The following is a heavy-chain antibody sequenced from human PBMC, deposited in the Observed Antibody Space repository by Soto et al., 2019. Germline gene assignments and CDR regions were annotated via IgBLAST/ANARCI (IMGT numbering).Heavy chain of an antibody. V-gene: IGHV3-48*01. D-gene: IGHD3-9*01. J-gene: IGHJ6*02. Sequence: EVQLVESGGGLVQPGGSLRLSCAASGFTFSSYSMNWVRQAPGKGLEWVSYISSSSSTIYYADSVKGRLTISRDNATTSLYMKMNSMRAEDTAVYYCARDRSYYDILPGEYYYYYGMDVWGQGTTVTVSS. CDR2: ISSSSSTI. CDR3: ARDRSYYDILPGEYYYYYGMDV. CDR1: GFTFSSYS.